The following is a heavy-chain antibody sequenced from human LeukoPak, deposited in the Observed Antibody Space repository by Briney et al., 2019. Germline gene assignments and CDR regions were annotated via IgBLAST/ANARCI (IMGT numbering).Heavy chain of an antibody. V-gene: IGHV3-48*01. D-gene: IGHD6-19*01. CDR1: GFTFSSYS. CDR3: ARDHSSGWYRYFQH. Sequence: GGSLRLSCAASGFTFSSYSMNWVRQAPGKGLEWVSYISSSSSTIDYADSVKGRFTISRDNAKNSLYLQMNSLRAGDTAVYYCARDHSSGWYRYFQHWGQGTLVTVSS. CDR2: ISSSSSTI. J-gene: IGHJ1*01.